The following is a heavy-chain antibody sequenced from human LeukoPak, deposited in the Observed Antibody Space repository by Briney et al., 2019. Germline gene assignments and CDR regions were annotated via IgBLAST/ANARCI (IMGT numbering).Heavy chain of an antibody. Sequence: NPGGSLRLSCAASGFTVSSNYMSWVRQAPGKGLEWVSVIYSGGSTYYADSVKGRFTISRDNSKYTLYLQMNSLRAEDTAVYYCATEFCSGYTFDYWGQGTLVTVSS. CDR3: ATEFCSGYTFDY. CDR2: IYSGGST. D-gene: IGHD3-3*01. V-gene: IGHV3-66*02. CDR1: GFTVSSNY. J-gene: IGHJ4*02.